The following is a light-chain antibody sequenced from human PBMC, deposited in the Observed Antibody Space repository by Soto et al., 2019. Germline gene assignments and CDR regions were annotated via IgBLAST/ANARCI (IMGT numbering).Light chain of an antibody. CDR1: SSNIGSNT. CDR3: AAWDDSLNGL. CDR2: SNN. V-gene: IGLV1-44*01. J-gene: IGLJ1*01. Sequence: QSVLTQTPSASWTPGQRVTISYTGISSNIGSNTVNWYQQLPGTAPKLLIYSNNQRPSGVPDRFSGSKSGTSASLAISGLQSEDEADYYCAAWDDSLNGLFGTGTKVTVL.